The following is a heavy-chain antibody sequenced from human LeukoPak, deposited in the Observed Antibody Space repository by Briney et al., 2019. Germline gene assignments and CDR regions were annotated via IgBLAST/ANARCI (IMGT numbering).Heavy chain of an antibody. J-gene: IGHJ4*02. D-gene: IGHD2-15*01. CDR2: IYYSRST. CDR3: ARADCSGGSCYPDFDY. Sequence: PSQTLSLTCTVSGGSISSGTYYWSWIRQHPGRGLEWIGYIYYSRSTYYNPSLKSRVTISVDTSKNQFSLKLRSVTAADTAVYYCARADCSGGSCYPDFDYWGQGTLVTVSS. V-gene: IGHV4-31*03. CDR1: GGSISSGTYY.